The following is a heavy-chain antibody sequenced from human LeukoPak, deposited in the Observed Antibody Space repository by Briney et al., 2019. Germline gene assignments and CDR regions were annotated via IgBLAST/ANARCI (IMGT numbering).Heavy chain of an antibody. CDR2: IKYDGSEK. Sequence: GGSLRLSCEVSGFTFSNYWMNWVRQAPGKGLEWVASIKYDGSEKSYVDSVKGRFIISRDNAKNLLYLQMNSLRAEDTAVYYCARENWAPYDWGQGTLVTVSS. CDR1: GFTFSNYW. V-gene: IGHV3-7*01. D-gene: IGHD3-3*01. CDR3: ARENWAPYD. J-gene: IGHJ4*02.